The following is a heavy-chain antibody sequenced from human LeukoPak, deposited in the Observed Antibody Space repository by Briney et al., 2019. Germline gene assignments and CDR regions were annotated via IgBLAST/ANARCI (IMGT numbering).Heavy chain of an antibody. CDR3: STTIRGWYGVGDS. CDR2: SSYSGST. J-gene: IGHJ4*02. Sequence: SETLSLTCTVSGGSISSSSYSWGWIRQPTGKGLEYIGSSSYSGSTYYNPSLKSRVTISVDTSKNQFSLNLNSVTAADTAVYYCSTTIRGWYGVGDSWGQGTLVTVSS. D-gene: IGHD6-19*01. CDR1: GGSISSSSYS. V-gene: IGHV4-39*01.